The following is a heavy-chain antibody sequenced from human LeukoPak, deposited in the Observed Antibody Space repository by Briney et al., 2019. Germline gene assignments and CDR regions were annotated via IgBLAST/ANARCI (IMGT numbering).Heavy chain of an antibody. D-gene: IGHD6-13*01. V-gene: IGHV3-11*04. CDR3: ASAPYSSSCS. Sequence: GGSLRLSCAASGFTFSDYYMSWIGQAPGKGLEGVSYISSSGSTIYYADSVKGRFTISRDNAKNSLYVQMSSLSAEDTAVYYCASAPYSSSCSWGQGTLVTVSS. CDR2: ISSSGSTI. J-gene: IGHJ4*02. CDR1: GFTFSDYY.